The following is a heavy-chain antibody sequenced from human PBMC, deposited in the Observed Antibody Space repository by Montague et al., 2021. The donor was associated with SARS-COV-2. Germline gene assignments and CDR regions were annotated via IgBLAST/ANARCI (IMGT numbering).Heavy chain of an antibody. J-gene: IGHJ2*01. V-gene: IGHV4-59*13. Sequence: SETLSLTCTVSGGSISSYYWSWIRQPPGKGLEWIGYIYYSGSTNYNPSLKSRVTISVDTSKNQFSLKLSSVTAVDTAVYYCARASITMVRGVTRWYFDLWGRGTLVTVSS. D-gene: IGHD3-10*01. CDR1: GGSISSYY. CDR3: ARASITMVRGVTRWYFDL. CDR2: IYYSGST.